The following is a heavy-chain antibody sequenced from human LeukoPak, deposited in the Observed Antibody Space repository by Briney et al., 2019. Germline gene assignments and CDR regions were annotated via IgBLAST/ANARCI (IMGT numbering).Heavy chain of an antibody. CDR3: AKDRFGELFSDY. CDR2: ISGSGGST. D-gene: IGHD3-10*01. J-gene: IGHJ4*02. V-gene: IGHV3-23*01. Sequence: TGGSLRLSCAASGFTFSSYAMSWVRQAPGKGLEWVSAISGSGGSTYYADSVKARFTISRDNSKNTLYLQMNSLRAEDTAVYYCAKDRFGELFSDYWGQGTLVTVSS. CDR1: GFTFSSYA.